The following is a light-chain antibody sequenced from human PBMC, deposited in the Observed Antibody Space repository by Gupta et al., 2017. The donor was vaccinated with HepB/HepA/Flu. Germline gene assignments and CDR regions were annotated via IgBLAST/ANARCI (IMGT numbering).Light chain of an antibody. CDR2: TVS. CDR3: QKLETART. CDR1: QDIGKV. J-gene: IGKJ1*01. V-gene: IGKV1-27*01. Sequence: DIPMTQSPSSLSASVGDRATITCRASQDIGKVWAWYQQKPGKIPRLRCYTVSTLQSGVPSRFSGRGSGTYAMLTISSVKPEDVATYYCQKLETARTFGQGTNVEIK.